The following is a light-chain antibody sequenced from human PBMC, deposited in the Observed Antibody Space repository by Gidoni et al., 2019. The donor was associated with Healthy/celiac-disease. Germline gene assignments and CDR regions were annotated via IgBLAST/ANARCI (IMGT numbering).Light chain of an antibody. CDR2: VAS. Sequence: EIVLTQSPGTLSLSPGERATLSCRASQSVSSSYLAWYQQKPGQAPRLLIYVASSRATGIPDRFSGSGSGTDFTLTISRLEPEDFAVYYCQQYGSSPPANTFGPGTKVDIK. J-gene: IGKJ3*01. V-gene: IGKV3-20*01. CDR3: QQYGSSPPANT. CDR1: QSVSSSY.